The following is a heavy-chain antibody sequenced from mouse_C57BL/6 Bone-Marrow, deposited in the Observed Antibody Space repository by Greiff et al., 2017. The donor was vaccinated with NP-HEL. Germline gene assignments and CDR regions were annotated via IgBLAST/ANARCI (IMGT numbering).Heavy chain of an antibody. Sequence: QVQLQQPGAELVKPGASVKLSCKASGYTFTSYWMHWVKQRPGQGLEWIGMIHPNSGSTNYNEKFKSKATLTVDKSSSTAYMQLSSLTSEDSAVYYCARRRIILLFAYWGQGTLVTVSA. CDR1: GYTFTSYW. CDR3: ARRRIILLFAY. J-gene: IGHJ3*01. V-gene: IGHV1-64*01. CDR2: IHPNSGST.